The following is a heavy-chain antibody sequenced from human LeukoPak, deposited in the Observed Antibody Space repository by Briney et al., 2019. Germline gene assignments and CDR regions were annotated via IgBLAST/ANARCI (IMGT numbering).Heavy chain of an antibody. D-gene: IGHD3-3*01. J-gene: IGHJ4*02. CDR1: GFTFSSYA. CDR2: ISGSGGST. V-gene: IGHV3-23*01. CDR3: AKGVDFWSGYSSFDY. Sequence: GGSLRLSCAASGFTFSSYAMSWVRQAPGKGLEWVSAISGSGGSTYYADSVKGRFTISRDNSKNTLYLQMNSLRAEDTAVYYCAKGVDFWSGYSSFDYWGQGTLVTVSS.